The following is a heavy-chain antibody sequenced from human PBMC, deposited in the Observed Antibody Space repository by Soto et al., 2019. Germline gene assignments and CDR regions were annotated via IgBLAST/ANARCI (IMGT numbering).Heavy chain of an antibody. Sequence: PGESLKISCKGSGYSFTSYWIGWVRQMPGKGLEWMGIIYPGDSDTGYSPSFQGQVTISADKSISTAYLQWSSLKASDTAMYYCARAGYCSGGSCADFDYWGQGTLVTVSS. CDR2: IYPGDSDT. D-gene: IGHD2-15*01. CDR3: ARAGYCSGGSCADFDY. V-gene: IGHV5-51*01. CDR1: GYSFTSYW. J-gene: IGHJ4*02.